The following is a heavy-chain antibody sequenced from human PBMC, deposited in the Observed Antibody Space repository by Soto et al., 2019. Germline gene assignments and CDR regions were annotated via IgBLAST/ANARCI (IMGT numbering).Heavy chain of an antibody. J-gene: IGHJ6*02. Sequence: QVQLVESGGGVAQPGRSLRLSCAASGFTFSSYAMHWVRQAPGKGLEWVAVISYDGSNRYYADSVKGRFTISRDNSKNTVYLQMNSLRAEDTAVYYCAREVLPNYYYYYYGMDVWGQGTTVTVSS. CDR3: AREVLPNYYYYYYGMDV. CDR2: ISYDGSNR. V-gene: IGHV3-30-3*01. CDR1: GFTFSSYA.